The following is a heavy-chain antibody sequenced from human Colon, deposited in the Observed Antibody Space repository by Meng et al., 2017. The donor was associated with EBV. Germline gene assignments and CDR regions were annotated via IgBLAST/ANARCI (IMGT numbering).Heavy chain of an antibody. CDR3: ARDPAQEDFDTSGYMYDS. CDR2: IHHSGST. CDR1: GGSFSGNF. J-gene: IGHJ5*01. V-gene: IGHV4-34*01. Sequence: QAHQHQQVAGLLTLSETPSLPCPVFGGSFSGNFWTWIRQSPGEGLEWIGEIHHSGSTKYNPSLKNRVSISLATSKKQFSLQLTSVTAADTAVYFCARDPAQEDFDTSGYMYDSWGPGTLVTVSS. D-gene: IGHD3-22*01.